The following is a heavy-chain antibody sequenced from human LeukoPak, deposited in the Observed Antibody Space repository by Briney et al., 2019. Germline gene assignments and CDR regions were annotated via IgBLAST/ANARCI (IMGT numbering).Heavy chain of an antibody. CDR3: ARVRYCSSTSCYDAFDI. CDR2: ISSSSSYI. J-gene: IGHJ3*02. V-gene: IGHV3-21*01. CDR1: GFTFSSYS. Sequence: GGSLRLSCAASGFTFSSYSMNWVRQAPGKGLEWVSSISSSSSYIYYADSVKGRVTISRDSAKNSLYLQMNSLRAEDTAVYYCARVRYCSSTSCYDAFDIWGQGTMVTVSS. D-gene: IGHD2-2*01.